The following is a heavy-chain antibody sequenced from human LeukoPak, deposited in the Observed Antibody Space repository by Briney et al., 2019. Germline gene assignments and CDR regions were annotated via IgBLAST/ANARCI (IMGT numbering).Heavy chain of an antibody. V-gene: IGHV3-53*04. CDR3: ARIYCSSTSCYDLYYFDY. D-gene: IGHD2-2*01. CDR1: GFTVSSNY. CDR2: IYRGGST. J-gene: IGHJ4*02. Sequence: GGSLRLSCAASGFTVSSNYMSWVRQAPGKGLGWVSLIYRGGSTYYADSVKGRFTISRHNSKNTLYLQMNSLRAEDTAVYYCARIYCSSTSCYDLYYFDYWGQGTLVTVSS.